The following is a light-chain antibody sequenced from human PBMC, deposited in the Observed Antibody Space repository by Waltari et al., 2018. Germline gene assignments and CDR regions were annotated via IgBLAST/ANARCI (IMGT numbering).Light chain of an antibody. CDR3: QVWHADIDPGV. J-gene: IGLJ1*01. V-gene: IGLV3-21*04. Sequence: SYVLTQPPSVSVAPGETASITCGGDNIGGYSVHRYQQKPGRAHVLVIFYESDRPSGIPARFSGSNSGNTATLTITSVEAGDEARYYCQVWHADIDPGVFGTGTEVTVL. CDR2: YES. CDR1: NIGGYS.